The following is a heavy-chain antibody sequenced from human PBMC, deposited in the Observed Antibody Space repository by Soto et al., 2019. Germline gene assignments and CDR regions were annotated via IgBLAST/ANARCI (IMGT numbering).Heavy chain of an antibody. CDR1: GYSLRSYW. Sequence: GESLKISCKGSGYSLRSYWICCFLQMPVKGLEWMGIIYPGDSDTRYSPSFQGQVTISGDKSISTAYLQWSSLKASDTAMYYCATFRGSTSCPHYWGQGTLVTVSS. J-gene: IGHJ4*01. CDR3: ATFRGSTSCPHY. CDR2: IYPGDSDT. V-gene: IGHV5-51*01. D-gene: IGHD2-2*01.